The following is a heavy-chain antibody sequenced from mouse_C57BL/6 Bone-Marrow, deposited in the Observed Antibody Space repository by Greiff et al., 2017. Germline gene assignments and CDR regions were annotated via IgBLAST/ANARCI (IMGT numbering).Heavy chain of an antibody. CDR1: GYTFTSYW. J-gene: IGHJ2*01. CDR2: IDPSDSYT. V-gene: IGHV1-69*01. D-gene: IGHD1-1*01. CDR3: ARSITTVVAWDFDY. Sequence: VQLQQPGAELVMPGASVKLSCKASGYTFTSYWMHWVKQRPGQGLAWIGEIDPSDSYTNYNQKFKGKSTLTVDKSSSTAYMQLSSLTSEDSAVYYCARSITTVVAWDFDYWGQGTTLTVSS.